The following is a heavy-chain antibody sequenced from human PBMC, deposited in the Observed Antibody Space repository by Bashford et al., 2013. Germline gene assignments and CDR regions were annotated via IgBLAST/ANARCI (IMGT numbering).Heavy chain of an antibody. CDR3: AGKNTSDCDV. D-gene: IGHD2-21*02. V-gene: IGHV1-8*02. CDR1: GYTFTGYY. J-gene: IGHJ6*02. Sequence: ASVKVSCKASGYTFTGYYMHWVRQATGQGLEWMGWMNPNSANTGYAQKFQGRVTMTRDTSTSTAYMELSSLTSDDTAVYYCAGKNTSDCDVWGQGTAVTVSS. CDR2: MNPNSANT.